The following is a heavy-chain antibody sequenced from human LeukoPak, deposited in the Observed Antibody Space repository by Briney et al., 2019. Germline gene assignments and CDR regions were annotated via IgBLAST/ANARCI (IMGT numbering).Heavy chain of an antibody. J-gene: IGHJ4*02. CDR2: ISYDGSNK. Sequence: QPGGSLRLSCAASGFTFSSYAMHWVRQAPGKGLEWVAVISYDGSNKYYADSVKGRFTISRDNSKNTLYLQMNSLRAEDTAVYYCAREDSITIFGVVHFRGFDYWGQGTLVTVSS. V-gene: IGHV3-30-3*01. CDR3: AREDSITIFGVVHFRGFDY. CDR1: GFTFSSYA. D-gene: IGHD3-3*01.